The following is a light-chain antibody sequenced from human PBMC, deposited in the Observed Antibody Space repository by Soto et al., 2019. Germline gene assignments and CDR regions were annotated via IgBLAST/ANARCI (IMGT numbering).Light chain of an antibody. Sequence: QSVLTQPPSASGTPGQRVTISCSGSSSNIGSHTVNWYQQLPGTAPKLLMYRNNQRPSGVPDRFSGSKSGTSASLAISGLQSEDEADYYCAACDDSLNGRVFGGGTKLTVL. J-gene: IGLJ3*02. CDR2: RNN. CDR3: AACDDSLNGRV. CDR1: SSNIGSHT. V-gene: IGLV1-44*01.